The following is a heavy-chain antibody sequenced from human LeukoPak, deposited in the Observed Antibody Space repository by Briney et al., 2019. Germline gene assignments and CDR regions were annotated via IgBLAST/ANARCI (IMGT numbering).Heavy chain of an antibody. CDR2: ISFSVNTK. Sequence: RGSLRLSCAASGFTFSDYSMNWVRQAPGKGLEWVSHISFSVNTKYYGDSVKGRFTISRDNAKNSLYLHMDSLRAEDTAVYYCARGAYSSGWAYFDHWGQGTLVTVSS. V-gene: IGHV3-48*04. CDR3: ARGAYSSGWAYFDH. J-gene: IGHJ4*02. D-gene: IGHD6-19*01. CDR1: GFTFSDYS.